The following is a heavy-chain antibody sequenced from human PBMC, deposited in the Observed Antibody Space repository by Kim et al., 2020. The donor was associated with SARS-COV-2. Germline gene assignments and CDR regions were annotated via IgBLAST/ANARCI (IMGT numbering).Heavy chain of an antibody. J-gene: IGHJ4*02. Sequence: GGSLRLSCAASGFTFSSHWMNWVRQAPGKGLVWVSRINSDGSSISYADSVKGRFTISRDNAKNTLYLQMNSLRVEGTAVYYCARRKDIDGGNSFDYWGQGILVTVSS. CDR1: GFTFSSHW. D-gene: IGHD2-21*02. V-gene: IGHV3-74*01. CDR2: INSDGSSI. CDR3: ARRKDIDGGNSFDY.